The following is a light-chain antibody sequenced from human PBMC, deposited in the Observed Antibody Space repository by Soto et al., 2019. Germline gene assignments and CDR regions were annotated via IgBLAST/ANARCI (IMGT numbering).Light chain of an antibody. J-gene: IGKJ1*01. CDR3: QQYNNRHSGA. Sequence: SATPLTESPGERATLSCNTSRSVSSSLAWYQQKPGQAPRLLIYGASTRANSIPARFSGSGSGTEFTLTISSLQSADFAVYYCQQYNNRHSGAFGQGTKVDIK. CDR2: GAS. V-gene: IGKV3-15*01. CDR1: RSVSSS.